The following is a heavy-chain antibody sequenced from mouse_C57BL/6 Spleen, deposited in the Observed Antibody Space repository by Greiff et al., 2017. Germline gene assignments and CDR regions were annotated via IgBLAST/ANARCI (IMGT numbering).Heavy chain of an antibody. CDR3: AREDYRGYYYAMDY. CDR1: GFSLTSYG. J-gene: IGHJ4*01. CDR2: IWSGGST. Sequence: VHLVESGPGLVQPSQSLSITCTVSGFSLTSYGVHWVRQSPGKGLEWLGVIWSGGSTDYNAAFISRLSISKDNSKSQVFFKMNSLQADDTAIYYCAREDYRGYYYAMDYWGQGTSVTVSS. V-gene: IGHV2-2*01. D-gene: IGHD2-12*01.